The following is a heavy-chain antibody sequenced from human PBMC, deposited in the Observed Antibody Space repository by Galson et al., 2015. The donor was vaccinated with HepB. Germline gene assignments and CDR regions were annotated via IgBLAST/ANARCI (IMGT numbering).Heavy chain of an antibody. CDR1: GGTLSSYA. CDR2: IIPIFGPP. V-gene: IGHV1-69*13. J-gene: IGHJ3*02. D-gene: IGHD2-8*01. CDR3: ARSRDPDIYCANDVCSWSDAFDI. Sequence: VKVSCKASGGTLSSYAISWVRQAPGQGLEWMGGIIPIFGPPKYAQKFQGRVSLTADESTSTAYMELSSLRSEDTAVYFCARSRDPDIYCANDVCSWSDAFDIWGQGTMVSVSS.